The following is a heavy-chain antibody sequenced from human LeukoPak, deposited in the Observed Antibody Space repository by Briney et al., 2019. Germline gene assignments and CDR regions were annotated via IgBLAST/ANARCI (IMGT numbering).Heavy chain of an antibody. CDR2: IYYSGST. Sequence: SETLSLTCTVSGASIRNYYWSWIRQSPGKGLEWIGYIYYSGSTNYNPSLESRVAMSVDTSKNQFSLRLSSVTAADTAVYYCARRYSSSWYVGFFDPWGQGTLVTVSS. CDR3: ARRYSSSWYVGFFDP. V-gene: IGHV4-59*08. J-gene: IGHJ5*02. CDR1: GASIRNYY. D-gene: IGHD6-13*01.